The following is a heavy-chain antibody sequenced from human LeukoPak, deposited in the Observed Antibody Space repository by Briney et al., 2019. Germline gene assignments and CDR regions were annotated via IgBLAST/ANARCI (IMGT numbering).Heavy chain of an antibody. CDR2: IYYSGST. CDR1: GGSISSRSYY. CDR3: ARRRRGSYRGDFDY. D-gene: IGHD1-26*01. V-gene: IGHV4-39*07. Sequence: PSETLSLTCTVSGGSISSRSYYWGWIRQPPGKGLEWIGIIYYSGSTYSNPSLKSRVTISVDTSKNQFSLKLSSVTAADTAVYYCARRRRGSYRGDFDYWGQGTLVTVSS. J-gene: IGHJ4*02.